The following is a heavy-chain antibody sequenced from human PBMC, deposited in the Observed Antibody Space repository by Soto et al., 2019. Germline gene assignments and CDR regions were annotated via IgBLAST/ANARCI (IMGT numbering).Heavy chain of an antibody. CDR2: IYYSGST. Sequence: PSETLSLTCTVSGGSISSGDYYWSWIRQPPGKGLECIGYIYYSGSTYYNPSLKSRVTISVDTSKNQFSLKLSSVTAADTAVYYCARGQYYGSGRSYYFDYWGQGTLVTVSS. V-gene: IGHV4-30-4*01. D-gene: IGHD3-10*01. CDR1: GGSISSGDYY. J-gene: IGHJ4*02. CDR3: ARGQYYGSGRSYYFDY.